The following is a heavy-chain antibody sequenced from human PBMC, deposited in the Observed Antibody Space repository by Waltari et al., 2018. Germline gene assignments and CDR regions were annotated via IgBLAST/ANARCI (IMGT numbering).Heavy chain of an antibody. J-gene: IGHJ4*02. D-gene: IGHD3-10*01. CDR1: GFTFDDYA. CDR3: AKDGWILWFGEVNYFFEN. CDR2: IKWNSGTI. Sequence: EVQLVESGGGLVQPGRSLRLSCAASGFTFDDYAMHWVRQAPGKGLEWVSGIKWNSGTICYADSVKGRFTISRDSAKNSLFLQMNSLRAEDTALYFCAKDGWILWFGEVNYFFENWGQGTLVTVSS. V-gene: IGHV3-9*01.